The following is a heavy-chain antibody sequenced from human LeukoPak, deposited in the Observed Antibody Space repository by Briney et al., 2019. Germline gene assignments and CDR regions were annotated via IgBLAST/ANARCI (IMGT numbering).Heavy chain of an antibody. D-gene: IGHD2-2*01. CDR1: GFTFSDDW. V-gene: IGHV3-7*01. Sequence: WGSLKLSFTASGFTFSDDWMTWVRQAPGKGLEWVGNIKQDGNAKNYVDSVKGRFTISRDNAKNSLYLQMDSLRVEDTATYCWARWLGSTSERSDYWGQGTLVTVSS. CDR3: ARWLGSTSERSDY. CDR2: IKQDGNAK. J-gene: IGHJ4*02.